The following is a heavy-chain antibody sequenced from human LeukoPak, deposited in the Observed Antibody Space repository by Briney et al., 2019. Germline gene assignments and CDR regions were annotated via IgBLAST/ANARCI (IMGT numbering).Heavy chain of an antibody. CDR3: AKVAEQRPPLSIDY. CDR2: ISYDGSNK. Sequence: GGSLRLSCAASGFTFSSYGMHWVRQAPGKGLEWVAVISYDGSNKYYADSVKSRFTISRDNSKNTLYLQMSSLRTEDTAVYYCAKVAEQRPPLSIDYWGQGTLVTVSS. J-gene: IGHJ4*02. D-gene: IGHD6-25*01. V-gene: IGHV3-30*18. CDR1: GFTFSSYG.